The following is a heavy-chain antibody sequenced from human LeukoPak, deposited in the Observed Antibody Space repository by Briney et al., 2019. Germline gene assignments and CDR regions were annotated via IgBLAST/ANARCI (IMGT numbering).Heavy chain of an antibody. D-gene: IGHD3-10*02. CDR2: IYYSGST. CDR1: GASISNTNYY. J-gene: IGHJ3*02. CDR3: GRRTYYVPFDT. Sequence: SETLSLTCTVSGASISNTNYYCGWIRHPPGTGLEWIGCIYYSGSTYYNPSLKSRVTISVDTSKNQFSLKLSSVTAADTAVYYCGRRTYYVPFDTGGQGTMVTVSS. V-gene: IGHV4-39*01.